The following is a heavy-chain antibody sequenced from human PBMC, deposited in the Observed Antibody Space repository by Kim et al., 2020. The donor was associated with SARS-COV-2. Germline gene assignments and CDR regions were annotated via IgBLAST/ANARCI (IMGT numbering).Heavy chain of an antibody. CDR3: ARVEIIDYYDSSGYNYFDY. CDR1: GGSISSGGYY. J-gene: IGHJ4*02. Sequence: SETLSLTCTVSGGSISSGGYYWSWIRQHPGKGLEWIGYIYYSGSTYYNPSLKSRVTISVDTSKNQFSLKLSSVTAADTAVYYCARVEIIDYYDSSGYNYFDYWGQGTLVTVSS. D-gene: IGHD3-22*01. CDR2: IYYSGST. V-gene: IGHV4-31*03.